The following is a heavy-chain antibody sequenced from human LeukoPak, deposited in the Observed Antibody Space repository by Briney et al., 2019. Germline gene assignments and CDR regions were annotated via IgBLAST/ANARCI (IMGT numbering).Heavy chain of an antibody. CDR3: ARGDSSGYSFDN. J-gene: IGHJ4*02. V-gene: IGHV4-34*01. D-gene: IGHD3-22*01. CDR1: GGSFSGYY. CDR2: INHSGST. Sequence: SETLSLTCAVYGGSFSGYYWSWIRQPPGKGLEWIGEINHSGSTNYNPSLKSRVTISVDTSKNQFSLKLSSVTAADTAVYYCARGDSSGYSFDNWGQGTLVTVSS.